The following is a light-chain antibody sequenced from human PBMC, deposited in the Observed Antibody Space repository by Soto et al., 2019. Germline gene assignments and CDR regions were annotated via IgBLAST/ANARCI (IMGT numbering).Light chain of an antibody. V-gene: IGKV1-5*01. CDR3: QQYNSYSPWT. CDR2: DAS. J-gene: IGKJ1*01. Sequence: DIQMTQSPSTLSASAGERVTITCRASQSISSCLAWYQQKPGQAPKLLIYDASSLDSGVPSRFSGSGSGTEFTLTISSLQPDDFATYYCQQYNSYSPWTFGQGTKVEIK. CDR1: QSISSC.